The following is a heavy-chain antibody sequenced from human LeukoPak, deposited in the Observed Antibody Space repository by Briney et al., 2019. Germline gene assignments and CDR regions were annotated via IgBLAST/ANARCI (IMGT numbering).Heavy chain of an antibody. CDR3: AYGSGSRRGYYYGMDV. Sequence: GGSLRLSCAASGFTFSSYGMHWVRQAPGKGLEWVAVIWYDGSNKYYADSVKGRFTISRDNAKNSLYLQMNSLRAEDTAVYYCAYGSGSRRGYYYGMDVWGQGTTVTVSS. V-gene: IGHV3-33*03. D-gene: IGHD3-10*01. CDR2: IWYDGSNK. CDR1: GFTFSSYG. J-gene: IGHJ6*02.